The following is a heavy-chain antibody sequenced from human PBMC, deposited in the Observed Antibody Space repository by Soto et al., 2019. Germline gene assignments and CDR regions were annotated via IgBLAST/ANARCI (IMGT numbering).Heavy chain of an antibody. V-gene: IGHV3-30*18. CDR3: AKDLFPTQLWWDPLWFDP. J-gene: IGHJ5*02. CDR2: ISYDGSNK. D-gene: IGHD2-21*01. Sequence: GGSLRLSCAASGFTFSSYGMHWVRQAPGKGLEWVAVISYDGSNKYYADSVKGRFTISRDNSQNTLYLQMNSLRAEDTAVYYCAKDLFPTQLWWDPLWFDPWGQGTLVTVSS. CDR1: GFTFSSYG.